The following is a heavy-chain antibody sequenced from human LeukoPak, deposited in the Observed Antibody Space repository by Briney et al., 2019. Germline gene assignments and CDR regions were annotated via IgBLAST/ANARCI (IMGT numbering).Heavy chain of an antibody. Sequence: GGSLRLSCAASGFTFSSYGMYWVRQAPGKGLEWVALISYDGSNKYYADSVKGRFTTSRDNSKNTLYLQMNSLRAEDTAVYYCAKDEIGAVAGLIDYWGQGTLVTVSS. CDR2: ISYDGSNK. D-gene: IGHD6-19*01. CDR1: GFTFSSYG. CDR3: AKDEIGAVAGLIDY. V-gene: IGHV3-30*18. J-gene: IGHJ4*02.